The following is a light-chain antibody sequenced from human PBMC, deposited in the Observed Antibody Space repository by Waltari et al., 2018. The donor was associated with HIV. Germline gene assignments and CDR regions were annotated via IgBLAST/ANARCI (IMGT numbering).Light chain of an antibody. CDR3: SSYTTSNTPYV. CDR1: SSHVAGYTY. V-gene: IGLV2-14*03. Sequence: QSALTHPASVSGSPRPPITLSCAGTSSHVAGYTYAPWYQQHPGKAPQLMIYAVSNRPSGVSNRFSGSKSGNTASLTISGLQAEDEADYYCSSYTTSNTPYVFGTGTKVTVL. J-gene: IGLJ1*01. CDR2: AVS.